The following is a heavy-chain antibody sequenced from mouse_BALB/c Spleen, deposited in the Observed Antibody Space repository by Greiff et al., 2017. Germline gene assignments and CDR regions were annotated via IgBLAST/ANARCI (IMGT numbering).Heavy chain of an antibody. CDR3: ARGDDYGLNY. CDR1: GYAFTNYL. D-gene: IGHD2-4*01. J-gene: IGHJ2*01. Sequence: QVQLKQSGAELVRPGTSVKVSCKASGYAFTNYLIEWVKQRPGQGLEWIGVINPGSGGTNYNEKFKGKATLTADKSSSTAYMQLSSLTSDDSAVYFCARGDDYGLNYWGQGTTLTVSS. V-gene: IGHV1-54*03. CDR2: INPGSGGT.